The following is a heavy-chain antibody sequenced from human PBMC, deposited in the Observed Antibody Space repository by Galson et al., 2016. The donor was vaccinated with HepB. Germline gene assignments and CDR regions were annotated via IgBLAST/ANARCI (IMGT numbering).Heavy chain of an antibody. Sequence: SETLSLTCTVSGGSISNRDYYWGWIRQPPGKGLEWIGHIYHSGSTFYNPSPKSPVTISVDTSKNQFSLNLSSVTAEDTAVYYCAREGHSSGHCGDFDCWGQGALVTVSS. CDR3: AREGHSSGHCGDFDC. CDR1: GGSISNRDYY. D-gene: IGHD6-19*01. V-gene: IGHV4-39*07. J-gene: IGHJ4*02. CDR2: IYHSGST.